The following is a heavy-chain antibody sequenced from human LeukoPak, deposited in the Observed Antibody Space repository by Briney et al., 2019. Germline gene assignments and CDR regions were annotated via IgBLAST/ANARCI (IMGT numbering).Heavy chain of an antibody. CDR3: VRQYSNFDR. Sequence: GGSLRLSCAASGFTLSSYSTHWVRQAPGKGLVWVSRINGDGSSTSYADSVKGRFSISRDNAKNTLYLQMNSLRAEDTAVYYCVRQYSNFDRWGLGTLVTVSS. CDR1: GFTLSSYS. V-gene: IGHV3-74*01. D-gene: IGHD4-4*01. CDR2: INGDGSST. J-gene: IGHJ4*02.